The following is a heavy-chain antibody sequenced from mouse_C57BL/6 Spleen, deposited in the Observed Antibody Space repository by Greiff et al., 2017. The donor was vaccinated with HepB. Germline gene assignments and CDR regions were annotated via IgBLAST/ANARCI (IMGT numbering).Heavy chain of an antibody. CDR1: GYTFTSYG. J-gene: IGHJ3*01. Sequence: VQLQQSGAELARPGASVKLSCKASGYTFTSYGISWVKQRTGQGLEWIGEIYPRSGNNYYNEKFKGKATLAADKSSSTSYMELRSLTSEDSAVYFCARFDDGYSWFAYWGQGTPVTVSS. D-gene: IGHD2-3*01. V-gene: IGHV1-81*01. CDR2: IYPRSGNN. CDR3: ARFDDGYSWFAY.